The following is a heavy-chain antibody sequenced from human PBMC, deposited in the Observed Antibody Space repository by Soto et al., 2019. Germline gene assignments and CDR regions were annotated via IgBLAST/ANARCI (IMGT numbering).Heavy chain of an antibody. CDR1: SGSISNDNW. V-gene: IGHV4-4*02. CDR2: IHHRGST. D-gene: IGHD3-10*01. CDR3: PKTRATMVRRVIIPRWYYGMDA. J-gene: IGHJ6*02. Sequence: PSETLSLTCAVSSGSISNDNWWSWVRQPPGKGLEWIGEIHHRGSTNYNPSLKSRVTISVDKSKNQFFLKLNSVIATHTAVYDCPKTRATMVRRVIIPRWYYGMDAWGQGTTVTVS.